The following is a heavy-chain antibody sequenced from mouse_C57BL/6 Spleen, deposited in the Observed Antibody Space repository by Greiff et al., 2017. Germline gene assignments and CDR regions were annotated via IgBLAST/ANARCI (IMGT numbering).Heavy chain of an antibody. V-gene: IGHV5-6*01. J-gene: IGHJ2*01. Sequence: EVKLVESGGDLVKPGGSLKLSCAASGFTFSSYGMSWVRQTPDKRLEWVATISSGGSYTYYPDSVKGRVTISRDNAKNTLYLQMSSLKSEDTAMYYCAGDYDGFFDYWGQGTTLTVSS. D-gene: IGHD2-4*01. CDR2: ISSGGSYT. CDR3: AGDYDGFFDY. CDR1: GFTFSSYG.